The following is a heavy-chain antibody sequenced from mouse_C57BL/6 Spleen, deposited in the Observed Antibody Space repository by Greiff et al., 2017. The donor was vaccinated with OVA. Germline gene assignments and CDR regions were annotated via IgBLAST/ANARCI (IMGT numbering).Heavy chain of an antibody. CDR2: IYPGDGDT. D-gene: IGHD1-1*01. CDR1: GYAFSSSW. J-gene: IGHJ1*03. CDR3: ARYYYGSSYWYFDV. Sequence: QVQLKESGPELVKPGASVKISCKASGYAFSSSWMNWVKQRPGKGPEWIGRIYPGDGDTNYNGKFKGKATLTADKSSSTAYMQLSSLTSEDSAVYFCARYYYGSSYWYFDVWGTGTTVTVSS. V-gene: IGHV1-82*01.